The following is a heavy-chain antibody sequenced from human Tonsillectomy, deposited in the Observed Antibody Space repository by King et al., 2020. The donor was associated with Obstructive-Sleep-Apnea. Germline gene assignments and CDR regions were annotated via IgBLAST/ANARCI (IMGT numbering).Heavy chain of an antibody. J-gene: IGHJ3*02. CDR1: GDSISSSNYH. Sequence: LQLQESGPGLVKPSETLSLTCAVSGDSISSSNYHWGWIRQSPGNGLEWIGSVFFTGTTYYNPSLKSRVTIFMDTSKNQFSLTLTSMTAADTAVYYCARHEGSGWYEGALDIWGRGTRVTVSS. CDR3: ARHEGSGWYEGALDI. CDR2: VFFTGTT. D-gene: IGHD6-19*01. V-gene: IGHV4-39*01.